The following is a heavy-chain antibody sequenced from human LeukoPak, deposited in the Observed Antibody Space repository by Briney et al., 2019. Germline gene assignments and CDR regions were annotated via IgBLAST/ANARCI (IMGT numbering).Heavy chain of an antibody. J-gene: IGHJ6*03. D-gene: IGHD2/OR15-2a*01. CDR1: GYTFTSYG. V-gene: IGHV1-18*01. Sequence: GASVKVSCKASGYTFTSYGISWVRQAPGQGLEWMGWISAYNGNTNYAQKLQGRVTMTTDTSTSTAYMELRSLRSDDTAVYYCARSLSNTPHYYYYYMDVWGKGTTVTVSS. CDR3: ARSLSNTPHYYYYYMDV. CDR2: ISAYNGNT.